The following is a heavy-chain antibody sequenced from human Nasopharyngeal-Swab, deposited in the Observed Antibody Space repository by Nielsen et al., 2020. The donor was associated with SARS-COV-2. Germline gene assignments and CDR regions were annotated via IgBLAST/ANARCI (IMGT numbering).Heavy chain of an antibody. V-gene: IGHV4-34*01. D-gene: IGHD2-2*01. Sequence: SETLSLTCAVYGGSFSGYYWSWIRQPPGKGLEWIGEINHSGSTNYNPSLKSRVTISVDTSKNQFSLKLSSVTAADTAVYYCARGFHIRYCSSTSCLYYYYGMDVWGQGTTVTVSS. CDR1: GGSFSGYY. J-gene: IGHJ6*02. CDR3: ARGFHIRYCSSTSCLYYYYGMDV. CDR2: INHSGST.